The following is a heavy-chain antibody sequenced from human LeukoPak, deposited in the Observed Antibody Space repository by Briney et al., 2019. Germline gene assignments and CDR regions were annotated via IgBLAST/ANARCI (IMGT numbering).Heavy chain of an antibody. CDR3: AKGKYSSSSSPDY. CDR1: GFTFSSYG. J-gene: IGHJ4*02. CDR2: ISNDGSDK. D-gene: IGHD6-6*01. V-gene: IGHV3-30*18. Sequence: GGSLRLSCAASGFTFSSYGMHWVRQAPGKGLEWVAVISNDGSDKYYADSVKGRFTISRDNSKNTLYLQMNSLRAEDTAVYYCAKGKYSSSSSPDYWGQGTLVTASS.